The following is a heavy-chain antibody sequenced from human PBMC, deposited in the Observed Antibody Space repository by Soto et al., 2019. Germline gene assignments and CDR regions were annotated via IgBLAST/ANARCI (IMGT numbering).Heavy chain of an antibody. D-gene: IGHD4-4*01. J-gene: IGHJ4*02. V-gene: IGHV1-18*01. Sequence: ASVKVSCKASGYTFTSYGISWVRQAPGQGLEWMGWISAYNGNTNYAQKLQGRVTMTTDTSTSTAYMELRSLRSDDTAVYYCARVQGPGPTPLGLNYWGQGTLVTVSS. CDR3: ARVQGPGPTPLGLNY. CDR1: GYTFTSYG. CDR2: ISAYNGNT.